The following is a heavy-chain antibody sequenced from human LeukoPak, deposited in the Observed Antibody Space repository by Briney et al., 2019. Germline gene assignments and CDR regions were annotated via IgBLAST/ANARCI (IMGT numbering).Heavy chain of an antibody. CDR2: IYASGST. CDR3: AREIAAAWTYFDY. D-gene: IGHD6-13*01. V-gene: IGHV4-4*07. CDR1: GGSISNYY. Sequence: SETLSLTCTVSGGSISNYYWSWIRQPAGKGLEWIGRIYASGSTNYNPSLKSRVTMTRDTSTSTVYMELSSLRSEDTAVYYCAREIAAAWTYFDYWGQGTLVTVSS. J-gene: IGHJ4*02.